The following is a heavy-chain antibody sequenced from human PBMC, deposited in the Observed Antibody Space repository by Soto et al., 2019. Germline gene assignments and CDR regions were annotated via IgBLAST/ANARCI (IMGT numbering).Heavy chain of an antibody. D-gene: IGHD2-2*01. CDR1: GFTFSSYA. CDR2: ISGSGGST. CDR3: AKVRGVPAAVENYFDY. V-gene: IGHV3-23*01. J-gene: IGHJ4*02. Sequence: GGSLRLSCAASGFTFSSYAMSWVRQAPGKGLEWVSAISGSGGSTYYADSVKGRFTISRDNSKNMLYLQMNSLRAEDTAVYYCAKVRGVPAAVENYFDYWGQGTLVTVSS.